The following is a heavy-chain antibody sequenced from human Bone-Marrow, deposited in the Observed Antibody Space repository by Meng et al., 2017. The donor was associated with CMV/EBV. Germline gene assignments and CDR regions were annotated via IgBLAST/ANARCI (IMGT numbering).Heavy chain of an antibody. CDR3: ARGDSSAYYTGPYAFDI. CDR1: GYTFTSYG. V-gene: IGHV1-18*01. CDR2: ISAYNGNT. Sequence: ASVKVSCKASGYTFTSYGISWVRQAPGQGLEWMGWISAYNGNTNFAQNLQGRVTMTADTSTSTANMELRSLRSDDTAVYYCARGDSSAYYTGPYAFDIWGQGTMVTVSS. D-gene: IGHD3-22*01. J-gene: IGHJ3*02.